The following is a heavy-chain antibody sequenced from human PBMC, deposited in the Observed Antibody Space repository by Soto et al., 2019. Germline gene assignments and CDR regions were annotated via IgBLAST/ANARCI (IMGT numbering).Heavy chain of an antibody. CDR3: ARMYSRGWWSDWGYYYYGMDV. V-gene: IGHV1-69*06. D-gene: IGHD6-19*01. CDR2: IIPIFGTA. CDR1: GGTFSSYA. Sequence: QVQLVQSGAEVKKPGSSVKVSCKASGGTFSSYAISWVRQAPGQGLEWMGGIIPIFGTANYAQKFQGRVTITADKSTSTAYMELSSLRSEDTAVYYCARMYSRGWWSDWGYYYYGMDVWGQGTTVTVSS. J-gene: IGHJ6*02.